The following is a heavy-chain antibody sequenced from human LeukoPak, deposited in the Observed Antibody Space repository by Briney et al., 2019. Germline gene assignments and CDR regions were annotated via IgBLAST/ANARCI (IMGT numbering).Heavy chain of an antibody. D-gene: IGHD3-22*01. CDR3: ARVGFSDSRGQRGGWFDP. V-gene: IGHV1-69*04. CDR2: IIPILGIA. J-gene: IGHJ5*02. CDR1: GGTFSSYA. Sequence: SVKVSCKASGGTFSSYAISWVRQAPGQGLEWMGRIIPILGIANYAQKFQGRVTITADKSTSTAYMELSSLRSEDTAVYYCARVGFSDSRGQRGGWFDPWGQGTLVTVSS.